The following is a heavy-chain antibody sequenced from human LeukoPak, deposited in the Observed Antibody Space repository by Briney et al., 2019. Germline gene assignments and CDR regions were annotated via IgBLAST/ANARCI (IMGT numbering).Heavy chain of an antibody. CDR3: ATYYDSSGYRSDY. CDR2: IYHGGGT. Sequence: PSETLSLTCAVSGGSISGGDYSWSWLRQPPGKGLEWVGYIYHGGGTYYNPSLKSRVTVSVDRSKNQFSLKLSSVTAADTAIYYCATYYDSSGYRSDYWGQGTLVTVSS. V-gene: IGHV4-30-2*01. CDR1: GGSISGGDYS. D-gene: IGHD3-22*01. J-gene: IGHJ4*02.